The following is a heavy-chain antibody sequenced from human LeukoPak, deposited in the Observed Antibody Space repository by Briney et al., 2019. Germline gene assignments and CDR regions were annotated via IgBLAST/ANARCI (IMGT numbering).Heavy chain of an antibody. CDR1: GFTFSDYY. V-gene: IGHV3-11*01. D-gene: IGHD6-13*01. CDR2: ISSSGSTI. J-gene: IGHJ6*02. Sequence: PGGSLRLSCAASGFTFSDYYMSWIRQAPGKGLEWVSYISSSGSTICYADSVKGRFTISRDNAKNSLYLQMNSLRAEDTAVYYCAKAYSSSWYYGMDVWGQGTTVTVSS. CDR3: AKAYSSSWYYGMDV.